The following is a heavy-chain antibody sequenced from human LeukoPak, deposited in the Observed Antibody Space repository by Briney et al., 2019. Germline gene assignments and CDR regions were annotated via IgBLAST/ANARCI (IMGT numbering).Heavy chain of an antibody. CDR3: ARGCSSTSCYQPFDY. D-gene: IGHD2-2*01. J-gene: IGHJ4*02. V-gene: IGHV4-61*02. CDR2: IYTSGST. Sequence: SQTLSLTCTVYGGSISSGSYYWSWIRQPAGKGLEWIGRIYTSGSTNYNPSLKSRVTISVDTSKNQFSLKLSSVTAADTAVYYCARGCSSTSCYQPFDYWGQGTLVTVSS. CDR1: GGSISSGSYY.